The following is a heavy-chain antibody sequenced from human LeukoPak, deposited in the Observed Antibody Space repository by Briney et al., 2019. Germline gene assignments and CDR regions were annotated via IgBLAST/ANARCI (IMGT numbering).Heavy chain of an antibody. CDR3: ARDTAMAYFDY. CDR2: ISYDGSNK. CDR1: GFTFSSYA. Sequence: GGSLRLSCVASGFTFSSYAMHWVRQAPGKGLEWVAVISYDGSNKYYADSVKGRFTISRDNSKNTLYLQMNSLRAEDTAVYYCARDTAMAYFDYWGQGTLVTVSS. D-gene: IGHD5-18*01. V-gene: IGHV3-30*01. J-gene: IGHJ4*02.